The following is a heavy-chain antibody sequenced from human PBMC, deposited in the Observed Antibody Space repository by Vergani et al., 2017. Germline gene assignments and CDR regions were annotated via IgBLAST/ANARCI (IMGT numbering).Heavy chain of an antibody. CDR3: AKGTYYYDSSGFDY. CDR1: GFTFSDYY. V-gene: IGHV3-11*05. J-gene: IGHJ4*02. Sequence: QVQLVESGGGLVKPGGSLRLSCAASGFTFSDYYMSWIRQAPGKGLEWVSYISSSSSYTNYADSVKGRFTISRDNAKNSLYMQMNSLRAEDTAVYYCAKGTYYYDSSGFDYWGQGTLVTVYS. D-gene: IGHD3-22*01. CDR2: ISSSSSYT.